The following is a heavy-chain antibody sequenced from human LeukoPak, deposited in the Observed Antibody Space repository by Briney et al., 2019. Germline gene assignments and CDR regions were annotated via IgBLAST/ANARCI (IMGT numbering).Heavy chain of an antibody. V-gene: IGHV1-69*05. Sequence: SVKVSCKASGGTFSSYAISWVRQAPGQGLEWMGGIIPIFGTANYAQKFQGRVTITTDESTSTAYMELSSLRSEDTAVYYCARKRGYCSSTSCPNWFDPWGQGTLVTVSS. J-gene: IGHJ5*02. CDR2: IIPIFGTA. CDR1: GGTFSSYA. D-gene: IGHD2-2*01. CDR3: ARKRGYCSSTSCPNWFDP.